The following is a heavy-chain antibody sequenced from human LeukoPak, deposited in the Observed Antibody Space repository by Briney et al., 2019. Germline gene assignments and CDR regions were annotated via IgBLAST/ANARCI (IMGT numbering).Heavy chain of an antibody. CDR3: ARGYSSSWYRFDY. CDR2: ISGSGGST. J-gene: IGHJ4*02. CDR1: GFTFSSYA. D-gene: IGHD6-13*01. V-gene: IGHV3-23*01. Sequence: GGSLRLSCAASGFTFSSYAMSWVRQAPGKGLEWVSAISGSGGSTYYADSVKGRFTISRDNAKNSLYLQMNSLRAEDTAVYYCARGYSSSWYRFDYWGQGTLVTVSS.